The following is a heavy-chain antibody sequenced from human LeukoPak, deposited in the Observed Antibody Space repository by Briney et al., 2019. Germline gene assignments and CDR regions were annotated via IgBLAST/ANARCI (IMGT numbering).Heavy chain of an antibody. J-gene: IGHJ4*02. CDR1: GYTFTGYG. V-gene: IGHV1-18*01. CDR2: INAYNGNT. Sequence: GAXVKVSXKTXGYTFTGYGITWVRQAPGQGLEWMGWINAYNGNTDYSQKLQGRVTMTTDTSTSTAYMELRSLRYDDTAVYYCARFISGYYYYFDYWGQGTLVTVSS. D-gene: IGHD5-12*01. CDR3: ARFISGYYYYFDY.